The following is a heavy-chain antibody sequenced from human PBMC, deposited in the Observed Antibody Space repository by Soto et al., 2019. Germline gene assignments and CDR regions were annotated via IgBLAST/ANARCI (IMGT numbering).Heavy chain of an antibody. CDR1: GYTFTNND. V-gene: IGHV1-8*02. CDR3: VRDGTKTLRDWFDP. D-gene: IGHD1-1*01. CDR2: MNPGSGDT. J-gene: IGHJ5*02. Sequence: ASVKVSCKASGYTFTNNDVSWVRQATGQGLEWMGWMNPGSGDTGYAQKFQGRVTMTRDISIATAYMELNSLTSEDTAIYYCVRDGTKTLRDWFDPWGQGISVTVSS.